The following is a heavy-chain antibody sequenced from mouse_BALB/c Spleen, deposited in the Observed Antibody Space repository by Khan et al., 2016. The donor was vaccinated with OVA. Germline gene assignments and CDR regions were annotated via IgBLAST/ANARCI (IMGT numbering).Heavy chain of an antibody. D-gene: IGHD1-1*02. CDR2: IDPYNGGT. J-gene: IGHJ4*01. CDR3: ARSYGYAMDY. Sequence: EVQLQQSGPELVKPGASVKVSCKASGYAFTSYYVYWMKQSHGKSLEWIGYIDPYNGGTTYNQKFKGKATLTVDKSSSTAYMPLNSLTSEDSVVYYFARSYGYAMDYWGQGTSVTVSS. CDR1: GYAFTSYY. V-gene: IGHV1S135*01.